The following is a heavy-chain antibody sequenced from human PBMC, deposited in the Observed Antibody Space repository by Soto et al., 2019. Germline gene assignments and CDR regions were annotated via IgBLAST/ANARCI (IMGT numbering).Heavy chain of an antibody. Sequence: SVKVSCKASGYTFSGCYMHWVQQDNGQGLEWMGIISPSGGSTSYAQKFQGRVTMTRDTSTSTVYMELSSLRSEDTAFYYRAGDRLCSDIKHSGYWAQGTLVTVSS. CDR1: GYTFSGCY. J-gene: IGHJ4*02. V-gene: IGHV1-46*01. CDR2: ISPSGGST. CDR3: AGDRLCSDIKHSGY. D-gene: IGHD2-15*01.